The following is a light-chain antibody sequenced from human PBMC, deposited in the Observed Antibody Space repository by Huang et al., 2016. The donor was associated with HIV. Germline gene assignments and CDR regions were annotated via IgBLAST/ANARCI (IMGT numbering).Light chain of an antibody. CDR3: QQYDSLPIT. Sequence: DIQMTQSPSSLSASVGDRVTITCQASQDISKSLNWYQQKPGKAPKLLIYDASNVETGVPSRFSGSGSGTNCTVTISSLQPDDFASYYCQQYDSLPITFGQGTRLEIK. J-gene: IGKJ5*01. CDR2: DAS. V-gene: IGKV1-33*01. CDR1: QDISKS.